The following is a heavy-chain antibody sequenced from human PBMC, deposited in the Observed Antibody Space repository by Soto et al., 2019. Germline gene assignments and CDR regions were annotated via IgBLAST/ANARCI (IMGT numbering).Heavy chain of an antibody. D-gene: IGHD2-21*02. CDR2: IYWDDDK. CDR1: GFSLNTGGLG. CDR3: THSRCGGDCLQSYSSHYYYGMDV. J-gene: IGHJ6*02. Sequence: KESGPTLVKPTQTLTLTCPFSGFSLNTGGLGVGWIRQPPGKALEWLALIYWDDDKRYSPSLKSRLSITKDTSNNQVVLTMTNMDPVDTATYYCTHSRCGGDCLQSYSSHYYYGMDVWGQGTTVTVSS. V-gene: IGHV2-5*02.